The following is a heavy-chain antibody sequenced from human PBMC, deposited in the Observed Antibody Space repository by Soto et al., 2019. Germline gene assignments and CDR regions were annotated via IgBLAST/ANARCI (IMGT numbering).Heavy chain of an antibody. CDR1: DGSVTSGGYS. CDR2: IYHSGST. V-gene: IGHV4-30-2*01. J-gene: IGHJ5*02. D-gene: IGHD4-4*01. CDR3: ARVLDYSPGTTNIVSRWFHP. Sequence: PSETLSLTCAVSDGSVTSGGYSWNWIRQPPGKGLEWIGYIYHSGSTYYNPSLKSRVTMSVDTSKNQFSLKLSSVTAADTAVYYCARVLDYSPGTTNIVSRWFHPWGPAILVTVSS.